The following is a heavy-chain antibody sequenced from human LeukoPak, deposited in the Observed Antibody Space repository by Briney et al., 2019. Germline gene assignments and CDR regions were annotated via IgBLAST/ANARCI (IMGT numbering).Heavy chain of an antibody. Sequence: PSQTLSLTCAVSGGSISSGGYSWSWIRQPPGKGLEWIGYIYHSGSTYYNPSLESRVTISVDRSKNQFSLKLSSVTAADTAVYYCARAFISSSWGLFDYWGQGTLVTVSS. CDR1: GGSISSGGYS. V-gene: IGHV4-30-2*01. CDR2: IYHSGST. D-gene: IGHD6-13*01. CDR3: ARAFISSSWGLFDY. J-gene: IGHJ4*02.